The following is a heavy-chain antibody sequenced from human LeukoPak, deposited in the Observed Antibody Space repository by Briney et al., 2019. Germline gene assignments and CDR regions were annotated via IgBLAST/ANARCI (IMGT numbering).Heavy chain of an antibody. V-gene: IGHV4-34*01. J-gene: IGHJ4*02. CDR1: GGSFRGYY. CDR2: INHSGST. Sequence: PSETLSLTCAVYGGSFRGYYWSWIRQPPGKGLEWIGEINHSGSTNYNPSLKSRVTISVDTSKNQFSLKLSSVTAADTAVYYCARGPDGSGNSDYWGQGTLVTVSS. D-gene: IGHD3-10*01. CDR3: ARGPDGSGNSDY.